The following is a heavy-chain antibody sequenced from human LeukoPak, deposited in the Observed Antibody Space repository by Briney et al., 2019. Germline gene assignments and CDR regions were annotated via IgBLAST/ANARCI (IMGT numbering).Heavy chain of an antibody. Sequence: PSETLSLTCAVYGGSFSGYYWSWIRQPPGKGLEWIGEINHSGSTNYNPSLKSRVTISVDTSKNQFSLKLSSVTAADTAVYYCARVSSSWSLFDYWGQGTLVTVSP. J-gene: IGHJ4*02. D-gene: IGHD6-13*01. CDR2: INHSGST. V-gene: IGHV4-34*01. CDR3: ARVSSSWSLFDY. CDR1: GGSFSGYY.